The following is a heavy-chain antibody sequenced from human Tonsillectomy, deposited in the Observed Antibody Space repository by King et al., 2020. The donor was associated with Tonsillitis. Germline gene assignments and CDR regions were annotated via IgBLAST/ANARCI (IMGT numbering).Heavy chain of an antibody. J-gene: IGHJ6*02. CDR3: ATRSIPYYYYAMDV. Sequence: VQLVESGGGLIQPGGSLRLSCSASGVTVGSNCMSWVRQAPGKGLEWVSFIYSGGNTHYAASVRGRFTITRDNSKNPLYLQMNSLRAEDTAVYYCATRSIPYYYYAMDVWGQGTTVTVSS. CDR1: GVTVGSNC. CDR2: IYSGGNT. V-gene: IGHV3-53*01.